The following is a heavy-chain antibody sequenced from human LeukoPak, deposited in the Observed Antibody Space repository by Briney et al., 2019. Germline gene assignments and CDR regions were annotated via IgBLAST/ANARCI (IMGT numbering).Heavy chain of an antibody. D-gene: IGHD6-19*01. CDR2: IKQDGSEK. J-gene: IGHJ3*02. V-gene: IGHV3-7*01. CDR1: GFTFSSYW. Sequence: GGSLRLSCAASGFTFSSYWMTWVRQAPGKGLEWVTNIKQDGSEKYYVDSVKGRFTISRDNAKNSLHLQMNSLRAEDTAVYYCARKTHVTGTYAFDIWGQGTVVTVSS. CDR3: ARKTHVTGTYAFDI.